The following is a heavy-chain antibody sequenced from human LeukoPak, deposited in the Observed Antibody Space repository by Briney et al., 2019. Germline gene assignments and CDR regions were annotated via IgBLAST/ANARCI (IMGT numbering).Heavy chain of an antibody. CDR3: ARLGGSYYFDY. CDR1: GGSFSGYY. V-gene: IGHV4-34*01. Sequence: PSETLSLTCAVYGGSFSGYYWSWIRQPPGKGLEWIGEINHSGSSDYNPSLKSRVTISVDTSKNQFSLKLYSVTAADTAVYYCARLGGSYYFDYWGQGTLVTVSS. CDR2: INHSGSS. D-gene: IGHD1-26*01. J-gene: IGHJ4*02.